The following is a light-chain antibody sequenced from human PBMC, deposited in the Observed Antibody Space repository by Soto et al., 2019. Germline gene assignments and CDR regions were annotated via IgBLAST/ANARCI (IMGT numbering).Light chain of an antibody. CDR1: QSVSRY. V-gene: IGKV3-11*01. CDR2: DAS. CDR3: QQRSNWPIT. J-gene: IGKJ5*01. Sequence: EIVLTQSPATLVLSPGGRATLPRRASQSVSRYLAWYQQKPGQAPRLLIYDASNRATGIPARFSGSGSGTDFTLTISRLEPEDFAVYYCQQRSNWPITFGQGTRL.